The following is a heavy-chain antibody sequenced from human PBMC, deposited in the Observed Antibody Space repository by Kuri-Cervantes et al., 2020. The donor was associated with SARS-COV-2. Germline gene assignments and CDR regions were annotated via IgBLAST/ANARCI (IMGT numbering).Heavy chain of an antibody. Sequence: GESLKISCAASGFTFSSYSMNWVRQAPGKGLEWVSSISSSSSYIYYADSVKGRFTISRDNSKNTLYLQMNSLRAEDTAVYYCAKVWGYYYGSGDFDYWGQGTLVTVSS. CDR3: AKVWGYYYGSGDFDY. D-gene: IGHD3-10*01. J-gene: IGHJ4*02. V-gene: IGHV3-21*01. CDR2: ISSSSSYI. CDR1: GFTFSSYS.